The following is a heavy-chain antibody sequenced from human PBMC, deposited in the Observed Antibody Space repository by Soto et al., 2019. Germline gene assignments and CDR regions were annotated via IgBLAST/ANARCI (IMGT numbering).Heavy chain of an antibody. J-gene: IGHJ4*02. V-gene: IGHV3-11*04. CDR2: ISSSGSTI. D-gene: IGHD3-16*02. CDR1: GFTFSDYY. Sequence: GGSLRLSCAASGFTFSDYYMSWIRQAPGKGLEWVSYISSSGSTIYYADSVKGRFTISRDNAKNSLYLQMNSLRAEDTAVYYCARDPVRDYIWGSYRFPYYFDYWGQGTQVTVSS. CDR3: ARDPVRDYIWGSYRFPYYFDY.